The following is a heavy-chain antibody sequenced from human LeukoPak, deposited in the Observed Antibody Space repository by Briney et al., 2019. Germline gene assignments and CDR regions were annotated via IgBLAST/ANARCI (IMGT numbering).Heavy chain of an antibody. J-gene: IGHJ4*02. D-gene: IGHD4-23*01. V-gene: IGHV1-69*01. CDR2: IIPIFGTA. Sequence: SVKVSCKASGGTFSSYAISWVRQAPGQGLEWMGGIIPIFGTANYAQKFQGRVTITADESTSTAYMELSSLRSEDTAVYYCARDLDYGGNPYHYFDYWGRGTLVTVSS. CDR3: ARDLDYGGNPYHYFDY. CDR1: GGTFSSYA.